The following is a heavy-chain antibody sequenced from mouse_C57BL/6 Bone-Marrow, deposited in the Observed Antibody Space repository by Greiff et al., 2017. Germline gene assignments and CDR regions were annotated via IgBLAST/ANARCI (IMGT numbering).Heavy chain of an antibody. J-gene: IGHJ4*01. D-gene: IGHD1-1*01. V-gene: IGHV1-85*01. CDR1: GYTFTSYD. Sequence: VQLQQSGPELVKPGASVKLSCKASGYTFTSYDINWVKQRPGQGLEWIGWIYPRDGSTKYTAKFKGKATLTVDTSSSTAYMELHSLTSEDSAVYFCALYYYGSLYYAMDDWGKGTSVTVSS. CDR2: IYPRDGST. CDR3: ALYYYGSLYYAMDD.